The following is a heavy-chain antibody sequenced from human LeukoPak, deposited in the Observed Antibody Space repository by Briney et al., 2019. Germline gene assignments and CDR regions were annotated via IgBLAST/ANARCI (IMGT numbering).Heavy chain of an antibody. CDR1: GFTFTDAS. J-gene: IGHJ4*02. D-gene: IGHD6-25*01. CDR3: ARDYRPAAAAGGFDY. Sequence: GSLRLSCAASGFTFTDASMSWIRQPPGKGLEWIGYIYYSGSTNYNPSLKSRVTISVDTSKNQLSLKLSSVTAADTAVYYCARDYRPAAAAGGFDYWGQGTLVTVSS. CDR2: IYYSGST. V-gene: IGHV4-59*01.